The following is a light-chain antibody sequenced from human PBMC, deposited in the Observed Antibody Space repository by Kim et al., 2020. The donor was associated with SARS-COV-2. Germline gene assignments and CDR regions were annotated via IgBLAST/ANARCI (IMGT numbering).Light chain of an antibody. V-gene: IGKV4-1*01. CDR3: QQYFSPPAT. J-gene: IGKJ4*01. CDR1: RTDLYSNNKKNF. Sequence: ATINCKTSRTDLYSNNKKNFLGWYQQRPGQPPRLLIYWASTRESGVPDRFSGSGSETDFTLTISNVRAEDVAVYYCQQYFSPPATFGGGTKVDIK. CDR2: WAS.